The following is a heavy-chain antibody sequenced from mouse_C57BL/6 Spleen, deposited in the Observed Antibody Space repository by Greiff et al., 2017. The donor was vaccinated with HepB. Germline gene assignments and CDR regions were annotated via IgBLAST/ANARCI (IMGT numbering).Heavy chain of an antibody. CDR2: IDPSDSYT. CDR3: AHYGYDVRFAY. CDR1: GYTFTSYW. J-gene: IGHJ3*01. Sequence: QVQLQQPGAELVRPGTSVKLSCKASGYTFTSYWMHWVKQRPGQGLEWIGVIDPSDSYTNYNQKFKGKATLTVDTSSSTAYMQLSSLTSEDSAVYYCAHYGYDVRFAYWGQGTLVTVSA. D-gene: IGHD2-2*01. V-gene: IGHV1-59*01.